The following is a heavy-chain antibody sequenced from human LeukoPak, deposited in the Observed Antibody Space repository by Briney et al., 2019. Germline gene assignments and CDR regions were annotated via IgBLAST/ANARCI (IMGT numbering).Heavy chain of an antibody. J-gene: IGHJ5*02. D-gene: IGHD2-2*01. CDR1: GYSFTSYG. Sequence: ASVKVSCKASGYSFTSYGISWVRQAPGQGLEWMGWISAYKGNTNYAQKLQGRVTMTTDTSTSTAYMELRSLRSDDTAVYYCARDIEVVPNWFDPWGQGTLVTVSS. CDR2: ISAYKGNT. V-gene: IGHV1-18*01. CDR3: ARDIEVVPNWFDP.